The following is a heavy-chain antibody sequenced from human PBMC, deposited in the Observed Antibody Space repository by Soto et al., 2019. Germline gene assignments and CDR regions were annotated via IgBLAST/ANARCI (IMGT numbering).Heavy chain of an antibody. CDR1: GYTLTTYY. V-gene: IGHV1-46*01. CDR3: ATNVGSTVGPDFDC. CDR2: IDPTGRTT. J-gene: IGHJ4*02. D-gene: IGHD1-26*01. Sequence: ASVKFSCKASGYTLTTYYIHWVRQAPGQGLEWMGIIDPTGRTTNYAQKFQGRVTMSRDTSTRAVYMQLSSLRFEDTAVYYCATNVGSTVGPDFDCWGQGTLVTVSS.